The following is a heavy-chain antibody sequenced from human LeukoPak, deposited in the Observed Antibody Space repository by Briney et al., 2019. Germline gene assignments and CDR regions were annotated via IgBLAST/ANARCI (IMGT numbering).Heavy chain of an antibody. D-gene: IGHD3-3*01. V-gene: IGHV1-2*02. J-gene: IGHJ5*02. CDR1: GYTFTGYY. Sequence: ASVKVSCKASGYTFTGYYMHWVRQAPGQGLEWMGWINPNSGGTNYAQKFQGRVTMTRDTSISTAYMELSRLRSDDTAVYYCARVRFLEWLIDNWFDPWGQGTLVTVSS. CDR2: INPNSGGT. CDR3: ARVRFLEWLIDNWFDP.